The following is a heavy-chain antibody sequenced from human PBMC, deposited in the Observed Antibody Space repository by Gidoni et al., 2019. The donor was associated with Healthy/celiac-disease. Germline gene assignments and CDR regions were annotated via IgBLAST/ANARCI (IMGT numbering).Heavy chain of an antibody. CDR3: ARVGARQTPLLYYYGMDV. J-gene: IGHJ6*02. D-gene: IGHD2-15*01. V-gene: IGHV4-30-4*01. Sequence: QVQLQESGPGLVKPSQTLSLTCTVSGGSLSSGDYYWSWIRQPPGKGLEWIGYIYYSGSTYYNPSLKSRVTISVDTSKNQFSLKLSSVTAADTAVYYCARVGARQTPLLYYYGMDVWGQGTTVTVSS. CDR1: GGSLSSGDYY. CDR2: IYYSGST.